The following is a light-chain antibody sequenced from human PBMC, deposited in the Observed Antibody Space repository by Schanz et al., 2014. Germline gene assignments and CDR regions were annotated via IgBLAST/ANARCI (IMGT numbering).Light chain of an antibody. CDR2: DAS. J-gene: IGKJ1*01. CDR3: QQYNSYWET. CDR1: QSIGDW. V-gene: IGKV1-5*01. Sequence: DIQMTQSPSTLSASVGDRVTITCRASQSIGDWLAWYQQKPGKAPKLLIYDASSLESGVPSRFSGSGSGTEFTLTISSLQPDDFATYYCQQYNSYWETFGQGTKVEIK.